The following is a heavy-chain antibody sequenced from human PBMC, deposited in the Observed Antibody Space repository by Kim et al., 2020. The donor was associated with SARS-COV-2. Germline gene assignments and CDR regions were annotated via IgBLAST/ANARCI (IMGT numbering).Heavy chain of an antibody. CDR2: IYYSGST. CDR1: GGSVSSGSYY. Sequence: SETLSLTCTVSGGSVSSGSYYWSWIRQPPGKGLEWIGYIYYSGSTNYNPSLKSRVTISVDTSKNQFSLKLRSVTAADTAVYYCARDFRDYPDYWGQGTLVTVSS. J-gene: IGHJ4*02. V-gene: IGHV4-61*01. CDR3: ARDFRDYPDY.